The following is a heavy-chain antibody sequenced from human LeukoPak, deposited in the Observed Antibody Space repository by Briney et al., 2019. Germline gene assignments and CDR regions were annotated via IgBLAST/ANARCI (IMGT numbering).Heavy chain of an antibody. V-gene: IGHV4-59*01. J-gene: IGHJ4*02. CDR1: GGSISSYY. CDR3: AREVGQIDY. CDR2: IYYSGST. Sequence: SETLSPTCTVSGGSISSYYWSWIRQPPGKGLEWIVYIYYSGSTNYNPSLKSRVTISVDTSKNQFSLKLSSVTAADTAVYYCAREVGQIDYWGQGTLVTVSS.